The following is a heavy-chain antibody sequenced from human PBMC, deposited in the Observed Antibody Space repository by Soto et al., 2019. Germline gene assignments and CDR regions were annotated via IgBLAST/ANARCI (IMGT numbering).Heavy chain of an antibody. CDR3: ARATSAAGTVGFDF. CDR2: ICHDGSNK. V-gene: IGHV3-33*01. CDR1: GFRFRDYG. J-gene: IGHJ4*02. Sequence: QVQLVQSGGGVVPPGRSLRLSCETSGFRFRDYGMHWVRQAPGKGLEWVAVICHDGSNKHYADSVKGRFTVSRDNSKSTLLLQMDNLRAEDTGVYYCARATSAAGTVGFDFWGQATPVTDSS. D-gene: IGHD1-1*01.